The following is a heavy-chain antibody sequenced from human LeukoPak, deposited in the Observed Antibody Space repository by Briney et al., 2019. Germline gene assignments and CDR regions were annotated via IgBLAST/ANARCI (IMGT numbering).Heavy chain of an antibody. Sequence: ASVKVSCKASGYTFTGYYMHWVRQAPGQGLEWMGWISAYNGNTNYAQKLQGRVTMTTDTSTSTAYMELRSLRSDDTAVYYCARDSVAAGSHSYYYYMDVWGKGTTVTVSS. V-gene: IGHV1-18*04. D-gene: IGHD6-13*01. CDR2: ISAYNGNT. CDR1: GYTFTGYY. J-gene: IGHJ6*03. CDR3: ARDSVAAGSHSYYYYMDV.